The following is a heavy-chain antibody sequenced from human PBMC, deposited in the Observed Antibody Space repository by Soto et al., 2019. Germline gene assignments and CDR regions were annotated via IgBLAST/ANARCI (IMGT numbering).Heavy chain of an antibody. V-gene: IGHV4-34*01. CDR2: INHSGST. CDR1: GGSFSGYY. Sequence: PSETLSLTCAVYGGSFSGYYWSWIRQPPGKGLEWIGEINHSGSTNYNPSLKSRVTISVDTSKNQFSLKLSSVTAADTAVYYCARESRLWFGTMDGWGKGTTVTFSS. J-gene: IGHJ6*03. CDR3: ARESRLWFGTMDG. D-gene: IGHD3-10*01.